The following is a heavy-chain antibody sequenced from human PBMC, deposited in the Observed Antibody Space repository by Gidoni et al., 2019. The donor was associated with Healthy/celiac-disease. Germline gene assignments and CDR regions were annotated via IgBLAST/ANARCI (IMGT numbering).Heavy chain of an antibody. J-gene: IGHJ5*02. CDR1: GYTFTSYA. CDR2: INAGNGNT. V-gene: IGHV1-3*01. D-gene: IGHD2-21*01. CDR3: ARAGGGARGLGWFDP. Sequence: QVQLVQSGAEVKKPGASVKVSCKASGYTFTSYAMHWVRQAPGQRLEWMGWINAGNGNTKYSQKFQGRVTITRDTSASTAYMELSSLRSEDTAVYYCARAGGGARGLGWFDPWGQGTLVTVSS.